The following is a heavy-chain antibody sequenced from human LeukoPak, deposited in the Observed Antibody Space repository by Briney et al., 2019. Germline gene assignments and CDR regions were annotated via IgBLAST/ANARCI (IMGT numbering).Heavy chain of an antibody. Sequence: GGSLRLSCAASGFTFSSYSMNWVRQAPGKGLEWVSYISSSSSTIYYADSVKGRFTISRDNAKNSLYLQMNSLRAEDTAVYYCARDLLWVGEYGYGYYRWFDPWGQGTLVTVSS. CDR3: ARDLLWVGEYGYGYYRWFDP. J-gene: IGHJ5*02. D-gene: IGHD5-18*01. V-gene: IGHV3-48*01. CDR2: ISSSSSTI. CDR1: GFTFSSYS.